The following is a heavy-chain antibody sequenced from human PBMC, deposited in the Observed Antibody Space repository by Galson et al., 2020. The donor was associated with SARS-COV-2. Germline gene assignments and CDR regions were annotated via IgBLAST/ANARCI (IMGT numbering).Heavy chain of an antibody. CDR3: ARDWCSWSYPTDY. V-gene: IGHV4-38-2*02. CDR1: GYSISSGYY. D-gene: IGHD1-26*01. CDR2: IYHSGST. Sequence: SETLSLTCTVSGYSISSGYYWGWIRQPPGKGLEWIGSIYHSGSTYYNPSLTSRVTISVDTSKNQFSLKLSSVTAADTAVYYCARDWCSWSYPTDYWGQGTLVTVSS. J-gene: IGHJ4*02.